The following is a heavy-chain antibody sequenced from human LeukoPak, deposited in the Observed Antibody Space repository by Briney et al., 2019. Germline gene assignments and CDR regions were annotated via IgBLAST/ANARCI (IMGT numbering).Heavy chain of an antibody. D-gene: IGHD6-19*01. CDR3: ARRLKNSNGWTFDY. Sequence: GESLKISCKGSGYSFTIYWIGWVRQMPGKGMEWMGIIYSGDSDTRYSPSFQGQVTISADRSINTASLQWSSLKASDTAIYYCARRLKNSNGWTFDYWGQGTLVTVSS. CDR1: GYSFTIYW. J-gene: IGHJ4*02. CDR2: IYSGDSDT. V-gene: IGHV5-51*01.